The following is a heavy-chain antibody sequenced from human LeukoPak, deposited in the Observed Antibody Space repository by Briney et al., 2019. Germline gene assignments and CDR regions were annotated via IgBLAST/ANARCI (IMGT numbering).Heavy chain of an antibody. CDR2: IRSKANSYAT. V-gene: IGHV3-73*01. D-gene: IGHD4-17*01. CDR1: GFTFSGSA. Sequence: PGGSLKLSCAASGFTFSGSAMHWVRQASGKGLECVGRIRSKANSYATAYPASVKGRFTISRDDSKNTAYLQMNSLKAEDTAVYYCTRQSYGDYRDAFDIWGQGTMVTVSS. CDR3: TRQSYGDYRDAFDI. J-gene: IGHJ3*02.